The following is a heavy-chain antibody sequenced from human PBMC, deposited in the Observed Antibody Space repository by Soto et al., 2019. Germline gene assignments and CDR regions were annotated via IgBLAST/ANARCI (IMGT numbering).Heavy chain of an antibody. J-gene: IGHJ5*02. Sequence: QVQLVQSGAEVKRPGSSVKLSCKASGGTFTYYGISWVRQAPGQGLEWMGGIIPIIGPATYAQKFQGRVTITADQSTSTAYMELSSLGSEDTALYYWARDLGTTIAGPPRRETYGWLDPCGQGTLVTVSS. CDR1: GGTFTYYG. CDR3: ARDLGTTIAGPPRRETYGWLDP. V-gene: IGHV1-69*01. D-gene: IGHD3-22*01. CDR2: IIPIIGPA.